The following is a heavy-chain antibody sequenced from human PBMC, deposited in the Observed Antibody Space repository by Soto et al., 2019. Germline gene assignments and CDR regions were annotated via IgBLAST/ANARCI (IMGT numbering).Heavy chain of an antibody. V-gene: IGHV3-30*18. CDR3: VKDPKAGGTGTYYSY. Sequence: GGSLRLSCSGSGFTFNTYGMHWVRLAPGKWLEWVAVMSYDGRKEYYVDSVKGRFTISRENSKNTLYLQMNSLREEDKPLYHSVKDPKAGGTGTYYSYWGQGTLPTVSS. D-gene: IGHD3-10*01. CDR2: MSYDGRKE. CDR1: GFTFNTYG. J-gene: IGHJ1*01.